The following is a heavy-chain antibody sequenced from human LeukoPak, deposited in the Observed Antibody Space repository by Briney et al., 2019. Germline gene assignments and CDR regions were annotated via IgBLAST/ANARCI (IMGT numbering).Heavy chain of an antibody. CDR1: GFTFSSYA. J-gene: IGHJ4*02. CDR3: ARRAGDYSHPYDY. V-gene: IGHV3-30*04. CDR2: ISYDGSNK. D-gene: IGHD3-22*01. Sequence: GGSLRLSCAASGFTFSSYAMHWVRQAPGKGLEWVAVISYDGSNKFYADSVKGRFTFSRDNSKNTLYLQMDSLRAEETAVYYCARRAGDYSHPYDYWGQGILVTVSS.